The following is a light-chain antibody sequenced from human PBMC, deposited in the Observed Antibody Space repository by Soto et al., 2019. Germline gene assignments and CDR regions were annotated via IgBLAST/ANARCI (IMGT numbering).Light chain of an antibody. V-gene: IGLV2-11*01. Sequence: QSVLTQPRSVSGSPGQSVTISCTGTSSDVGGYKYVSWYQQHPGKVPKLMMFDVSERPSGVPDRFSGSKSGNTASLSISGLQAEDEADYYCCAYAGRYTVLFGGGTKLTVL. CDR2: DVS. J-gene: IGLJ2*01. CDR3: CAYAGRYTVL. CDR1: SSDVGGYKY.